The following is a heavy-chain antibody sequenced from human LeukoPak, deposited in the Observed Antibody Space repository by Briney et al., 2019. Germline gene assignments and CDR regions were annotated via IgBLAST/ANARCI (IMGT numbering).Heavy chain of an antibody. CDR2: VYSSGST. V-gene: IGHV4-59*01. J-gene: IGHJ4*02. CDR1: RGSINNYY. Sequence: SETLSLTCTASRGSINNYYWNWIRQPPGRGLEWIGFVYSSGSTNYNASLKSRVTISLDASKNQFSLKLSSVTAADTAVYYCAREQPPLGWFDYWGRGALVTVSS. D-gene: IGHD2-15*01. CDR3: AREQPPLGWFDY.